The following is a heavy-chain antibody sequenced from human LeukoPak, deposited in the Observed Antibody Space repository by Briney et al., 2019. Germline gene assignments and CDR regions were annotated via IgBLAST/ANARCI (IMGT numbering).Heavy chain of an antibody. D-gene: IGHD6-19*01. J-gene: IGHJ2*01. CDR3: ARNSSGWEYWYFDL. V-gene: IGHV3-11*03. Sequence: GGSLRLSCAASGFTFSDYYMSWIRQAPGKGLEWVSYISSSSSYINYADSVKGRFTISRDNAKKSLYLQMNSLRAEDTALYYCARNSSGWEYWYFDLWGRGTLVTVSS. CDR1: GFTFSDYY. CDR2: ISSSSSYI.